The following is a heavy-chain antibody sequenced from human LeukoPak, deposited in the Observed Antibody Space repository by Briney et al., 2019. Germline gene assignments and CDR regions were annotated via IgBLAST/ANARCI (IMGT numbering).Heavy chain of an antibody. CDR2: IYPGDSDT. CDR3: VRQPRVHTPDF. J-gene: IGHJ4*02. V-gene: IGHV5-51*01. CDR1: GYSFTSYW. D-gene: IGHD1-1*01. Sequence: GESLKISCKGSGYSFTSYWIGWVRQMPGKGLEWTGIIYPGDSDTRYSPSFQGQVTISADKSITTAYLQWSSLKASDTATYYCVRQPRVHTPDFWGQGTLVTVSS.